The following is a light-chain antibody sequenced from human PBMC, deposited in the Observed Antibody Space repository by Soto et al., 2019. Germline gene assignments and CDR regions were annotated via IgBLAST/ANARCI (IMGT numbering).Light chain of an antibody. CDR3: SSYAGSNNFV. CDR1: TRIVGNYNY. CDR2: EVS. V-gene: IGLV2-8*01. J-gene: IGLJ1*01. Sequence: QSPLTQPPSPPGPPGQSVTISGTGTTRIVGNYNYVSWYQQHPGKAPKLMIYEVSKRPSGVPDRFSGSKSGNTAYLTVSGLQAEDEADYYCSSYAGSNNFVFGSGTKVTVL.